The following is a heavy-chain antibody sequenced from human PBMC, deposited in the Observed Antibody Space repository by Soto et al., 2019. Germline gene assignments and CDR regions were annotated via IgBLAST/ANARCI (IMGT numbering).Heavy chain of an antibody. V-gene: IGHV3-30*18. D-gene: IGHD3-10*01. CDR1: GFTFSSYG. Sequence: HPGGSLRLSCAASGFTFSSYGMHWVRQAPGKGLEWVAVISYDGSNKYYADSVKGRFTISRDNSKNTLYLQMNSLRAEDTAVYYCAKDFGSGLLTTVGAFDIWGQGTMVTVSS. CDR3: AKDFGSGLLTTVGAFDI. J-gene: IGHJ3*02. CDR2: ISYDGSNK.